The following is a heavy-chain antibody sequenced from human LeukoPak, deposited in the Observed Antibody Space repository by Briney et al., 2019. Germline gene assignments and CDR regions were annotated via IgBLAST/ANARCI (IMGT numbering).Heavy chain of an antibody. V-gene: IGHV3-23*01. J-gene: IGHJ4*02. Sequence: GGSQRLSCAASGFTFSRYWMSWVRQAPGKGLKWVSAISNNGGYTYYADSVQGRFTISRDNSKSTLCLQMNSLRAEDTAVYYCAKQLGYCSDGSCYFPYWGQGTLVTVSS. CDR2: ISNNGGYT. D-gene: IGHD2-15*01. CDR3: AKQLGYCSDGSCYFPY. CDR1: GFTFSRYW.